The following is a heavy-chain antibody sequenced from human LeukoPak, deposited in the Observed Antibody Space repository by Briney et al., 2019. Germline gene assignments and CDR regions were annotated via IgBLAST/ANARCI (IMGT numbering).Heavy chain of an antibody. J-gene: IGHJ4*02. CDR2: INPNSGGA. V-gene: IGHV1-2*06. Sequence: ASVKVSCKASGYTFTGYYMHWVRQAPGQGLEWMGRINPNSGGANYAQKFQGRVTMTRDTSISTAYMELSRLRSDDTAVYYCARDIWTPGADDYWGQGTLVTVSS. CDR3: ARDIWTPGADDY. D-gene: IGHD3/OR15-3a*01. CDR1: GYTFTGYY.